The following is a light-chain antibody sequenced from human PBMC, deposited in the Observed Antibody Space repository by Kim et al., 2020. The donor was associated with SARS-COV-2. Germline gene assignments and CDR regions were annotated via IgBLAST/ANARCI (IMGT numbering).Light chain of an antibody. CDR1: QGISNY. CDR2: AAS. J-gene: IGKJ1*01. CDR3: QKYNSAPLT. V-gene: IGKV1-27*01. Sequence: ASLGDRVTITGRASQGISNYLAWYQQKPGKVPKLLIYAASTWQSGVPCRFSGSGSGTDFTLTISSLQPEDVAAYYCQKYNSAPLTFGEGTKVDIK.